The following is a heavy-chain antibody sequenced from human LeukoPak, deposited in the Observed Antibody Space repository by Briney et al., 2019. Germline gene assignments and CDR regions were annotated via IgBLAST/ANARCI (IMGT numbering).Heavy chain of an antibody. Sequence: SETLSLTCAVYGGSFSGYYWSWIRQPPGKGLEWIGEINHSGSTNYNPSLKSRVTISVDSSKNQFSLKLSSVTAADTAVYYCARRVRYFDYWGQGTLVTVSS. V-gene: IGHV4-34*01. D-gene: IGHD2-21*01. CDR3: ARRVRYFDY. CDR2: INHSGST. J-gene: IGHJ4*02. CDR1: GGSFSGYY.